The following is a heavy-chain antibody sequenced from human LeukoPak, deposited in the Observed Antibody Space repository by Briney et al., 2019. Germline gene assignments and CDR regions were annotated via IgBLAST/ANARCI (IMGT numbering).Heavy chain of an antibody. CDR2: IYSGGST. J-gene: IGHJ4*02. D-gene: IGHD2-2*02. V-gene: IGHV3-66*01. CDR3: ARADCSSSSCYTISY. CDR1: GFTVSSNY. Sequence: GGSLRLSCAASGFTVSSNYMSWVRQAPGKGLEWVSVIYSGGSTYYADSVKGRFTISRDNSKNTLYLQMNSLRAEDTAVYYCARADCSSSSCYTISYWGQGTLVTVSS.